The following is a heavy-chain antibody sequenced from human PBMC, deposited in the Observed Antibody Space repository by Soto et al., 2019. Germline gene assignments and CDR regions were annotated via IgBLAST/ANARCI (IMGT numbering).Heavy chain of an antibody. V-gene: IGHV1-18*04. D-gene: IGHD3-9*01. CDR1: GCTFTRYG. Sequence: AAVTVSCKASGCTFTRYGMSWVRQAPGQGLEWMGWISTNNGNTKYAQKLQGRVTITTDTSTNKAYMELKSQRSDDTAVYYCARYGILASPRDYYCYGMDYWGQGTRVTVSS. CDR3: ARYGILASPRDYYCYGMDY. CDR2: ISTNNGNT. J-gene: IGHJ4*02.